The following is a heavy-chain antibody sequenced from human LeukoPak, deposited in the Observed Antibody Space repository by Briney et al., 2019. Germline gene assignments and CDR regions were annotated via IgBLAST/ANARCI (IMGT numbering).Heavy chain of an antibody. Sequence: SETLSLTCAVSGGSISSNSYYWGWIRQPPGKGLEWIGSIYYSGSTYYNPSLKSRVTISVDTSKNQFSLKLSSVTAADTAVYYCARDFGYSYGPFDYWGQGTLVTVSS. CDR2: IYYSGST. J-gene: IGHJ4*02. CDR3: ARDFGYSYGPFDY. D-gene: IGHD5-18*01. V-gene: IGHV4-39*07. CDR1: GGSISSNSYY.